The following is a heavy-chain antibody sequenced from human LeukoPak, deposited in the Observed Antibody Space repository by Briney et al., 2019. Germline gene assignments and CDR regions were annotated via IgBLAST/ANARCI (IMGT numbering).Heavy chain of an antibody. CDR2: IYTSGST. V-gene: IGHV4-61*02. J-gene: IGHJ5*02. Sequence: PSETLSLTCTVSGGSISSGSYYWSWIRQPAGKGLEWIGRIYTSGSTNYNPSLKSRVTISVDTSKNQFSLKLSSVTAADTAVYYCARDNYYGSGSYYRRTGWFDPWGQGTLVTVSS. D-gene: IGHD3-10*01. CDR1: GGSISSGSYY. CDR3: ARDNYYGSGSYYRRTGWFDP.